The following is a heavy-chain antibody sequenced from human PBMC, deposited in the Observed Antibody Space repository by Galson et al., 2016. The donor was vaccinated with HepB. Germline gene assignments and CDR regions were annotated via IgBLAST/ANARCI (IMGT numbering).Heavy chain of an antibody. J-gene: IGHJ4*02. CDR2: IYYNGIT. CDR3: ARHESTVTTSFDY. V-gene: IGHV4-39*01. CDR1: GGSINSSTYY. D-gene: IGHD4-17*01. Sequence: SETLSLTCTVSGGSINSSTYYWGWIRQPPGKGLEWIGTIYYNGITYYNPSLKSRVTIIGDTSKNQFSLRLSSVTAADTAVYYCARHESTVTTSFDYWGQGTLVTASS.